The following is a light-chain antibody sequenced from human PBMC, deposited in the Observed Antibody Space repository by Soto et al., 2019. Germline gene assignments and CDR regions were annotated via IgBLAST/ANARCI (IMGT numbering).Light chain of an antibody. J-gene: IGLJ2*01. Sequence: QSALTQPASVSGSPGQSITISCTGTSSDVGRYNYVSWYQQHPGKAPKLMIYDVSTRPSGVSNRFSGSKSGNTASLTISGLQAEDEADYYCSSYTTSSTEVFGGGTKLTVL. CDR3: SSYTTSSTEV. CDR1: SSDVGRYNY. V-gene: IGLV2-14*03. CDR2: DVS.